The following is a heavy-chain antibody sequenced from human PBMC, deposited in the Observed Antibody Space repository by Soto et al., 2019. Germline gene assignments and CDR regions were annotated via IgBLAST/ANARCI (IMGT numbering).Heavy chain of an antibody. V-gene: IGHV4-59*08. CDR3: APREPNSGPAFGVFAY. D-gene: IGHD1-26*01. CDR2: IYHTGNT. Sequence: SETLSLTCDVSAVSGDSFTNYFWSWLRQTPGKGLEWIGYIYHTGNTKNNPSLESRVVISIDTSKNQFSLKLASVTAADTPVYSCAPREPNSGPAFGVFAYWGGGTRVPVSP. CDR1: GDSFTNYF. J-gene: IGHJ4*02.